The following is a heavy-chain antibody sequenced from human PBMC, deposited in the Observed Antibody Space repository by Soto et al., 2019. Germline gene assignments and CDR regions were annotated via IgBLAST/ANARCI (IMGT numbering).Heavy chain of an antibody. D-gene: IGHD2-15*01. V-gene: IGHV1-8*01. Sequence: ASVKVSCKASGYSFTNNDVTWVRQATGQGLEWLGWMNPGSGDTGYARKFQGRVTMTRDISIATAYMELSSLRSDDTAIYYCARGPAGGLRGGVSYWGQGTLVTVSS. CDR3: ARGPAGGLRGGVSY. CDR2: MNPGSGDT. J-gene: IGHJ4*02. CDR1: GYSFTNND.